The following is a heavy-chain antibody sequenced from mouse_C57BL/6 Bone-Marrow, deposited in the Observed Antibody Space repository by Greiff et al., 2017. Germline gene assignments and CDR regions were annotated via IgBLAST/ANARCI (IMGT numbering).Heavy chain of an antibody. CDR3: ERNPITTVVAPHFDV. J-gene: IGHJ1*03. CDR1: GYTFTSYW. Sequence: QVQLQQPGAELVRPGTSVKLSCKASGYTFTSYWMHWVKQRPGQGLEWIGVIDPSDSYTNYNQKFKGKATLTVDTSSSTAYMQLSSLTSEDSAVYYGERNPITTVVAPHFDVWGTGTTVTVAS. V-gene: IGHV1-59*01. D-gene: IGHD1-1*01. CDR2: IDPSDSYT.